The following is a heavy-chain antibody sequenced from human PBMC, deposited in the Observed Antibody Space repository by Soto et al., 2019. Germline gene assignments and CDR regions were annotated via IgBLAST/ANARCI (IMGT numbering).Heavy chain of an antibody. D-gene: IGHD6-19*01. CDR1: GGSISSYY. J-gene: IGHJ1*01. CDR2: IYYSGST. CDR3: ATKEGYSSGWYYFQH. V-gene: IGHV4-59*01. Sequence: SETLSLTCTVSGGSISSYYWSWIRQPPGKGLEWIGYIYYSGSTNYNPSLKSRVTISVDTSKNQFSLKLSSVTTADTAVYYCATKEGYSSGWYYFQHWGQGTLVTVSS.